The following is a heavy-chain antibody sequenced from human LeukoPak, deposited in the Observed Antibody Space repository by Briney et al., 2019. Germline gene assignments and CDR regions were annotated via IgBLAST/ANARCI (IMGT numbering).Heavy chain of an antibody. D-gene: IGHD2-21*02. Sequence: ASVKVSCKASGYTFTSYGISWVRQAPGQGLEWMGWISAYNGNTNYAQKLQGRVTMTTDTSTSTAYMELRSLRSDDTAVYYCARRRRVAVTGNYYYYYMDVWGKGTTVTVSS. J-gene: IGHJ6*03. CDR1: GYTFTSYG. CDR2: ISAYNGNT. CDR3: ARRRRVAVTGNYYYYYMDV. V-gene: IGHV1-18*01.